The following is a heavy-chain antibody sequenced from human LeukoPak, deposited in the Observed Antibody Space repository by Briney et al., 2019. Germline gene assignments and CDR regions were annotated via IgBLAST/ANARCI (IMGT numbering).Heavy chain of an antibody. CDR2: ISGSGGST. Sequence: TGGSLRLSCAASGFTFSSYAMSWVRQAPGKGLEWVSAISGSGGSTYYADSVKGRFTISRDNSKNTLYLQMNSLRAEDTAVYYCAKVRIRYCSSTSCPDYWGQGTLVTVSS. CDR3: AKVRIRYCSSTSCPDY. CDR1: GFTFSSYA. J-gene: IGHJ4*02. V-gene: IGHV3-23*01. D-gene: IGHD2-2*01.